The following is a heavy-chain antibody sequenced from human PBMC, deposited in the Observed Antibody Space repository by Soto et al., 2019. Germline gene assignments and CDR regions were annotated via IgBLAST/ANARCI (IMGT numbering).Heavy chain of an antibody. CDR3: ARDLGWSGYYDY. D-gene: IGHD3-3*01. CDR1: GFTFSSYA. CDR2: ISYDGSNK. Sequence: PGGSLRLSCAASGFTFSSYAMHWVRQAPGKGLEWVAVISYDGSNKYYADSVKGRFTISRDNSKNTLYLRMNSLRAGDTAVYYCARDLGWSGYYDYWGQGTLVTVSS. J-gene: IGHJ4*02. V-gene: IGHV3-30-3*01.